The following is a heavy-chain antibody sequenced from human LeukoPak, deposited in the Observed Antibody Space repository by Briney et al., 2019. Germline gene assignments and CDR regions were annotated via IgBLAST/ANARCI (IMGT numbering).Heavy chain of an antibody. CDR2: ISGSGGST. CDR3: AKDLARNTRSSNGDFDY. CDR1: GFTFSSYA. J-gene: IGHJ4*02. V-gene: IGHV3-23*01. D-gene: IGHD6-6*01. Sequence: TGGSLRLSCAASGFTFSSYAMSWVRQAPGKGLEWVSAISGSGGSTYYADSVKGRFTISRDNSKNTLYLQMNSLRAEDTAVYYCAKDLARNTRSSNGDFDYWGQGTLVTVSS.